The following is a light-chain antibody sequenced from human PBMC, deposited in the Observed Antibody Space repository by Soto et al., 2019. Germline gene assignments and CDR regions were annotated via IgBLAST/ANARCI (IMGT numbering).Light chain of an antibody. CDR1: QSVSSSY. CDR3: QQYGSSLAIT. Sequence: EIVLTQSPGTLSLSPGERATLSCRASQSVSSSYLAWYQQKVGRAPRLLIYDASTRATGIPDRFSGSGSGTDFTLTISRLEPEDFAVYYCQQYGSSLAITFGQGTRLEIK. J-gene: IGKJ5*01. V-gene: IGKV3-20*01. CDR2: DAS.